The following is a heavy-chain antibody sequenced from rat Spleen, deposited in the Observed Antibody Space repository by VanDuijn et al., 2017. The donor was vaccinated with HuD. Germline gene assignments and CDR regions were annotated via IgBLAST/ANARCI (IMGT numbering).Heavy chain of an antibody. CDR2: ISPSGGST. J-gene: IGHJ2*01. Sequence: EVQLVESGGGLVQPGRSLKLSCAASGFTFSNYGMHWIRQAPTKGLEWVASISPSGGSTYYRDSVKGRFTISRDNAKSTLYLQINSLRSEDTAIYYCAKERAAGDYWGQGVMVTVSS. CDR3: AKERAAGDY. CDR1: GFTFSNYG. D-gene: IGHD1-11*01. V-gene: IGHV5-19*01.